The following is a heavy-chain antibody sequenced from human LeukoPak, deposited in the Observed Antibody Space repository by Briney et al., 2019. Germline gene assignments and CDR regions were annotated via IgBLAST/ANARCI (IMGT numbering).Heavy chain of an antibody. CDR1: GGSVSSGSYY. Sequence: KPSETLSLTCTVSGGSVSSGSYYWSWIRQPPGKGLEWIGYIYYSGSTNYNPSLKSRVTISVDTSKNQFSLKLSSVTAADTAVYYCARGLLAYFPQEYFQHWGQGTLVTVSS. J-gene: IGHJ1*01. CDR3: ARGLLAYFPQEYFQH. CDR2: IYYSGST. V-gene: IGHV4-61*01. D-gene: IGHD2-21*01.